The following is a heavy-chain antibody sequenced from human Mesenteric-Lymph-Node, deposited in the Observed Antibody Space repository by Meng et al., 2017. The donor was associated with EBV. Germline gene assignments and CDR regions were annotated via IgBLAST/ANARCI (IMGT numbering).Heavy chain of an antibody. D-gene: IGHD3-22*01. J-gene: IGHJ4*02. CDR3: ATDSSKGYYYFDY. CDR2: MYFGGST. Sequence: QRQESGPGLVKPSGTLSLTCSVFGVSISSAYYYWGWIRQTPGKGLEWIGTMYFGGSTNYNPSLESRVTISKDRANNQFSLKLTSVTAADTAVYYCATDSSKGYYYFDYWGRGALVTVSS. CDR1: GVSISSAYYY. V-gene: IGHV4-39*07.